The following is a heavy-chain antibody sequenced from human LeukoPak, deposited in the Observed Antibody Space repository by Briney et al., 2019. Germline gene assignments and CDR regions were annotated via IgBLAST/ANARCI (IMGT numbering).Heavy chain of an antibody. CDR1: GFTFSSYS. D-gene: IGHD4/OR15-4a*01. V-gene: IGHV3-21*01. CDR3: AREANLVGLDI. Sequence: GGSLRLSCAASGFTFSSYSMNWVRQAPGKGLEWVSSISSSSSTIYYADSVKGRFTISRDNAKNSLYLQMNSLRAEDTAVYYCAREANLVGLDIWGQGTMVTVSS. CDR2: ISSSSSTI. J-gene: IGHJ3*02.